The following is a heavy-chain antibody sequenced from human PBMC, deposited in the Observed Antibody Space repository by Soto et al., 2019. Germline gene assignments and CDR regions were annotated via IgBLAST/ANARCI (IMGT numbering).Heavy chain of an antibody. Sequence: QVQLQESGPGLVKPSQTLSLTCTVSGGSISSGGYHWSWIRQHPGKGLEWIGYIYYSGSTYSNPSLKSRITISVDTSKNQFSLKLSSGTAADTAVYYWARGVQHWGQGTLVTVSS. CDR2: IYYSGST. V-gene: IGHV4-31*03. J-gene: IGHJ1*01. CDR1: GGSISSGGYH. CDR3: ARGVQH.